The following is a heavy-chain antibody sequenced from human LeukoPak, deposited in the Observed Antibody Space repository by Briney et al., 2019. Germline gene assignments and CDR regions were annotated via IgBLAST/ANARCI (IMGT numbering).Heavy chain of an antibody. Sequence: GGSLRLSCAASGLTVGSKYMGWVRQAPGKGLEWVSAIYRGGDTYYADSVRGRFTVSRDISQNTLYLQMNRLRVEDTAVYYCATRPDDNDFPYFDFWGQGTLVLVSS. CDR3: ATRPDDNDFPYFDF. CDR2: IYRGGDT. D-gene: IGHD3-3*01. V-gene: IGHV3-66*01. CDR1: GLTVGSKY. J-gene: IGHJ4*02.